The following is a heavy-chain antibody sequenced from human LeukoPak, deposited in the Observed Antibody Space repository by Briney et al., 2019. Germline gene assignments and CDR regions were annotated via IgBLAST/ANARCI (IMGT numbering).Heavy chain of an antibody. D-gene: IGHD3-16*01. J-gene: IGHJ4*02. CDR2: IYSGGST. CDR1: GFTVSSNY. V-gene: IGHV3-66*01. Sequence: PGGSLRLSCAASGFTVSSNYMSWVRQAPGKGLEWVSVIYSGGSTSYAAYVKGRFTTSTDNSKNTQYLQMNRLRAEDTAVYYCARYDGDYVWEEGYYFDYWGQGNLVTVSS. CDR3: ARYDGDYVWEEGYYFDY.